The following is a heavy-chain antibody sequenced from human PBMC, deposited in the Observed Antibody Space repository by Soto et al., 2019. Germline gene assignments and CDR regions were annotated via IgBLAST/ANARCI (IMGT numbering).Heavy chain of an antibody. V-gene: IGHV4-39*01. Sequence: QLQLQESGPGLVKPSETLSLTCTVSGGSISSSSYYWGWIRQPPGKGLEWIGSIYYSGSTYYNPSLKSRVTISVDTSKNQFSLKLSSVTAADTAVYYCARHGRVGYGDFGTRRSHFDYWGQGTLVTVSS. CDR1: GGSISSSSYY. D-gene: IGHD4-17*01. J-gene: IGHJ4*02. CDR2: IYYSGST. CDR3: ARHGRVGYGDFGTRRSHFDY.